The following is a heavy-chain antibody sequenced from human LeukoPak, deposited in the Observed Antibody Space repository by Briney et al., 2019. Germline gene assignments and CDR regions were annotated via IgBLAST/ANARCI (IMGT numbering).Heavy chain of an antibody. V-gene: IGHV3-21*01. CDR2: ISSSSSYI. Sequence: GGSLRLSCAASGFTFSSYSMNWVRQAPGKGLEWVSSISSSSSYIYYADSVKGRFTISRDNAKNSLYLQMNSLRAEDTAVYYCARATGGKMEDAFDIWGQGTMVTASS. J-gene: IGHJ3*02. D-gene: IGHD2-15*01. CDR1: GFTFSSYS. CDR3: ARATGGKMEDAFDI.